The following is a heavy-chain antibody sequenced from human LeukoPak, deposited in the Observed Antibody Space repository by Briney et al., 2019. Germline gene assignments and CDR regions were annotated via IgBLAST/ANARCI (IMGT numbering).Heavy chain of an antibody. CDR1: GFTFSSYA. V-gene: IGHV3-30-3*01. CDR2: ISYDGSNK. CDR3: VSFYETY. D-gene: IGHD2/OR15-2a*01. J-gene: IGHJ4*02. Sequence: GGSLRLSCAASGFTFSSYAMHWVRQAPGKGLEWVAVISYDGSNKYYADSVKGRFTVSRDNSKNTLYLQMNSLRAEDTAVYYCVSFYETYWGRGTLVTVSS.